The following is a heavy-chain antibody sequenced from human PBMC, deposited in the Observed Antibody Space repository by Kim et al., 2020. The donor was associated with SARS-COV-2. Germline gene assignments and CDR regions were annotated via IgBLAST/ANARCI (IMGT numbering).Heavy chain of an antibody. CDR2: ISYDGSNK. CDR1: GFTFSSYG. D-gene: IGHD3-22*01. CDR3: AKDQMYYYDSSGYYGYYYYGMYV. Sequence: GGSLRLSCAASGFTFSSYGMHWVRQAPGKGLEWVAVISYDGSNKYYADSVKGRFTISRDNSKNTLYLQMNSLRAEDTAVYYCAKDQMYYYDSSGYYGYYYYGMYVWGQGTTVTVSS. V-gene: IGHV3-30*18. J-gene: IGHJ6*02.